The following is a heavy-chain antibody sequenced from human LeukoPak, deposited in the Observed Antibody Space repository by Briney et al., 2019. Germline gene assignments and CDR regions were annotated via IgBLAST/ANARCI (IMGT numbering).Heavy chain of an antibody. Sequence: GGSLRLSCAASGFTFDDYAMHWVRQAPGKGLEWVSGISWNRGSIDYADSVKGRFTISRDNAKNSLYLQMNSLRAEDTALYYCAKERACSSTSCYAFDYWGQGTLVTVSS. D-gene: IGHD2-2*01. V-gene: IGHV3-9*01. CDR2: ISWNRGSI. CDR3: AKERACSSTSCYAFDY. CDR1: GFTFDDYA. J-gene: IGHJ4*02.